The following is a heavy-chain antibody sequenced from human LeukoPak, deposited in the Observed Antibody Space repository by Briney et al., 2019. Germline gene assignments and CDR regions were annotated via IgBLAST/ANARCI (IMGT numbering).Heavy chain of an antibody. CDR2: IHTSWST. CDR3: ARDQQYSSSSRFDY. J-gene: IGHJ4*02. V-gene: IGHV4-4*07. Sequence: KPSETLSLTCTVSGGSISSYYWRWIRQPAGKGLEWIGRIHTSWSTNYNPSLKSRVTMSADTSKNQFSLKLSSVTAADTAVYYCARDQQYSSSSRFDYWGQGTLVTVSS. CDR1: GGSISSYY. D-gene: IGHD6-6*01.